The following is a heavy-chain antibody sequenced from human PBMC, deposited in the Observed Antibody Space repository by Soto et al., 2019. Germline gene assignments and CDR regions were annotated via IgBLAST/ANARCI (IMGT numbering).Heavy chain of an antibody. CDR2: IYYSGST. V-gene: IGHV4-59*01. CDR3: ARGYGDYDY. Sequence: ETLSLTCTVSGGSISSYYWSWIRQPPGKGLEWIGYIYYSGSTNYNPSLKSRVTISVDTSKNQFSLKLSSVTAADTAVYYCARGYGDYDYWGQGTLVTVSS. J-gene: IGHJ4*02. D-gene: IGHD4-17*01. CDR1: GGSISSYY.